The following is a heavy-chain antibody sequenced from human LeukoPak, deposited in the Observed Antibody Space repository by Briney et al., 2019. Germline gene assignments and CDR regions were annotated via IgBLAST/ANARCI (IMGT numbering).Heavy chain of an antibody. D-gene: IGHD4-17*01. CDR2: ICSNDNNT. CDR3: ARRGESTSYGDYRFDY. V-gene: IGHV3-23*01. J-gene: IGHJ4*02. CDR1: GFTFSSYA. Sequence: PGGSLRLSCAASGFTFSSYAMNWVRQAPGKGLEWVSAICSNDNNTYYADSVKGRFTISRDNSKNTLFLQMNSLSAEDTAVYYCARRGESTSYGDYRFDYWGQGTLVTVSS.